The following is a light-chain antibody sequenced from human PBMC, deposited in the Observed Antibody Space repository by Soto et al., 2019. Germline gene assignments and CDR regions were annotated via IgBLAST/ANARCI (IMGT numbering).Light chain of an antibody. CDR1: QSVSSSY. CDR3: QQYGSSPPYT. CDR2: GAS. Sequence: EIALTQSPGTLYLSPGERDTLSCRASQSVSSSYLAWYQQKPGKAPRLLIHGASSRATGVPVRFSGSGSGTDFTLTSSRLEPEDFAVYFCQQYGSSPPYTFGQGTKLEIK. V-gene: IGKV3-20*01. J-gene: IGKJ2*01.